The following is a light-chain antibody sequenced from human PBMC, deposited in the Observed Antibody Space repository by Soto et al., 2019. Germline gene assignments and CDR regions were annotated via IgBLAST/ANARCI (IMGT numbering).Light chain of an antibody. CDR3: QQYNNWPPYT. V-gene: IGKV3-15*01. CDR1: QSVSSN. J-gene: IGKJ2*01. CDR2: GAS. Sequence: EIVITQSPATLSVSPGERATLSCRASQSVSSNLAWYQQKPGQAPRLLICGASTRATGIPARFSGSGSGTEFTLTISSLQSEDFAVYYCQQYNNWPPYTFGQGTKLEIK.